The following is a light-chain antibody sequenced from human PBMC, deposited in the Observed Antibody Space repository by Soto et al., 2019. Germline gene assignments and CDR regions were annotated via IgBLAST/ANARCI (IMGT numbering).Light chain of an antibody. Sequence: EIVLTQSPATLSVSPGERAVLSCRASHSVSSHLAWYQQKPGQAPRLLIYGASTTATGIPARFSGNGSETEFALTISSLQSEDFAVYYCQQYNNWPPITFGQGTKVDIK. J-gene: IGKJ2*01. CDR1: HSVSSH. CDR2: GAS. CDR3: QQYNNWPPIT. V-gene: IGKV3-15*01.